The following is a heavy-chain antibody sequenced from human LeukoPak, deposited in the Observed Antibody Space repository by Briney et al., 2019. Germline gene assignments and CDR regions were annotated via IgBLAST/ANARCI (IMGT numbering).Heavy chain of an antibody. CDR3: VRETKSTFMTNKWFDP. CDR1: GGTFSSYA. Sequence: SVKVSCKASGGTFSSYAISWVRQAPGQGLEWMGGIIPIFGTANYAQKFQGRVTITTDESTSTAYMELSSLRSEDTAVYYCVRETKSTFMTNKWFDPWGQGTLVTVSS. V-gene: IGHV1-69*05. J-gene: IGHJ5*02. D-gene: IGHD5/OR15-5a*01. CDR2: IIPIFGTA.